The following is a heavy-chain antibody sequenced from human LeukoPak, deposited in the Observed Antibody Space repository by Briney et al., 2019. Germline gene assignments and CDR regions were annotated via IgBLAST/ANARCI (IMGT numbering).Heavy chain of an antibody. J-gene: IGHJ6*03. CDR1: GGSISSYY. CDR2: IYTSGST. CDR3: ARDLYYYGSGRSMDV. Sequence: SETLSLTCTVSGGSISSYYWSWIRQPAGKGLEWIGRIYTSGSTNYNPSLKSRVTMSVDASKNQFSLKLSSVTAADTAVYYCARDLYYYGSGRSMDVWGKGTTVTISS. V-gene: IGHV4-4*07. D-gene: IGHD3-10*01.